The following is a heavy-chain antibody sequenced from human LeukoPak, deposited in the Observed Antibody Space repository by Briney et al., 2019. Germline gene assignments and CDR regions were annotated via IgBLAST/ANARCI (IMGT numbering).Heavy chain of an antibody. Sequence: GGSLRLSCAASGFTFSSYWMHWVRQAPGKGLVWVSRITSDGSSTSYADSVKGRFTISRDNAKNTLYLQMNGLRAEDTAVYYCAREGAYDFSTYYGMDVWGQGTTVTVSS. CDR2: ITSDGSST. CDR3: AREGAYDFSTYYGMDV. D-gene: IGHD3-3*01. J-gene: IGHJ6*02. V-gene: IGHV3-74*01. CDR1: GFTFSSYW.